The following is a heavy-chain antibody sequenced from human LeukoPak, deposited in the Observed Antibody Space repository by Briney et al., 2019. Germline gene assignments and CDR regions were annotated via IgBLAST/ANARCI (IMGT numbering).Heavy chain of an antibody. J-gene: IGHJ4*02. V-gene: IGHV4-39*01. CDR2: IYYRGST. D-gene: IGHD3-22*01. CDR3: ARSHATYYYDSSGYYYDY. CDR1: GGSISSSRYY. Sequence: SETLSLTCTVPGGSISSSRYYWGWIRQPPGKGLEWIGRIYYRGSTYYNPSLKSRVTISVDTSKNQFSLKLSSVTAADTAVYYCARSHATYYYDSSGYYYDYWGQGTLVTVSS.